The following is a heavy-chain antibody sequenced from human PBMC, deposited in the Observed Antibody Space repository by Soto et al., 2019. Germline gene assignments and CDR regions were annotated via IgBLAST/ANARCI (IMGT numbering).Heavy chain of an antibody. J-gene: IGHJ4*02. Sequence: PSETLSLTCAVYGGSFSGSYWTWIRQPPGKGLEWIGTIYYSGAAYYNPSLKSRVTISVDTSRNQFSMKLNSVTAADTAVYYCTDMLGQWLPRDWGQGTVVTVSS. D-gene: IGHD6-19*01. CDR1: GGSFSGSY. CDR2: IYYSGAA. V-gene: IGHV4-34*01. CDR3: TDMLGQWLPRD.